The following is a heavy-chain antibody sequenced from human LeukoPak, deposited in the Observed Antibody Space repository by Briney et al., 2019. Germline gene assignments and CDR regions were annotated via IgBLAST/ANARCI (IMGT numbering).Heavy chain of an antibody. CDR3: ARDRIRYFDWPSGGFDP. CDR1: GFTFSSYG. J-gene: IGHJ5*02. V-gene: IGHV3-30*02. Sequence: PGGSLRLSCAASGFTFSSYGMHWVRQAPGKGLEWVAFIRYDGSNKYYADSVKGRFTISRDNSKNTLYLQMNSLRAEDTAVYYCARDRIRYFDWPSGGFDPWGQGTLVTVSS. D-gene: IGHD3-9*01. CDR2: IRYDGSNK.